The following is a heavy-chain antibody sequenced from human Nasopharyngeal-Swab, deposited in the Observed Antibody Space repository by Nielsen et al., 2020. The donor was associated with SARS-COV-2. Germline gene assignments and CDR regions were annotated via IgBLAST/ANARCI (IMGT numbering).Heavy chain of an antibody. Sequence: GESLEISWASCGFIFSSYAMSWVRQAPGKGLEWVSAISGSGGSTYYADSVKGRFTISRDNSKNTLYLQMNSLRAEDTAVYYCAKRRGSAFDIWGQGTMVTVSS. V-gene: IGHV3-23*01. CDR3: AKRRGSAFDI. D-gene: IGHD3-16*01. CDR1: GFIFSSYA. J-gene: IGHJ3*02. CDR2: ISGSGGST.